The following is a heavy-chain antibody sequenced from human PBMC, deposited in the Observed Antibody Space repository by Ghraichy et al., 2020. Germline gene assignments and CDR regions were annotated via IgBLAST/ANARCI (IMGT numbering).Heavy chain of an antibody. Sequence: GGSLRLSCAASGFTFSKCGMHWVRQAPGKGLEWVAFIRSDGSNKYYADSVKGRFSISRDNSKNTLYLQMNSLRAEDTAVYYCARDLYPPSYYFDYWGQGILVTVSS. CDR3: ARDLYPPSYYFDY. D-gene: IGHD6-6*01. CDR2: IRSDGSNK. V-gene: IGHV3-30*02. CDR1: GFTFSKCG. J-gene: IGHJ4*02.